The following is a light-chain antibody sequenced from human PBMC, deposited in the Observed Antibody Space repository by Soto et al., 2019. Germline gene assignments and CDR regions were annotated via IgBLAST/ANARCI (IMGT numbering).Light chain of an antibody. Sequence: DIELTQSPSAMSASVGDRVTITCRASQGISNYLAWFQQKPGKVPKRLIYTASSLQSGAPSRFSGSGSGTDFTPTISSLQPEDVATYYCQKYNIAPSWTFGQGTKVDIK. CDR2: TAS. CDR3: QKYNIAPSWT. J-gene: IGKJ1*01. CDR1: QGISNY. V-gene: IGKV1-27*01.